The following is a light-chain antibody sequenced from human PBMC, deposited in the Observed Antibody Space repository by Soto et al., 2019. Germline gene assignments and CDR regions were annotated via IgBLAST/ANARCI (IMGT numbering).Light chain of an antibody. CDR2: HAS. J-gene: IGKJ1*01. CDR3: QHYNNWPPGT. CDR1: QSVSNK. Sequence: EIVMTQSPATLSVSPGERATLSSRVSQSVSNKLAWYQQKPGQAPRLLIYHASIRATGIPARFSGSGSGTEFTLTISSLQSEDFAIYYCQHYNNWPPGTFGQGTKVEIK. V-gene: IGKV3-15*01.